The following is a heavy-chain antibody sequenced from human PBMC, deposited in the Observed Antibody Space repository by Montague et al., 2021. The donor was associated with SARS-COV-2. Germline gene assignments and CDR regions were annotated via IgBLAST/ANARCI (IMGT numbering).Heavy chain of an antibody. CDR3: ARGPLHGVAADTPFDL. CDR2: GTLRGKT. V-gene: IGHV4-34*01. CDR1: GGSFRGYC. J-gene: IGHJ4*02. Sequence: SETLSLTCAVYGGSFRGYCWSWIRQPPGKGLERIGEGTLRGKTNYNPTLKSPVTISLATSNNPSPLKLRLVTAADTAVYYCARGPLHGVAADTPFDLWGQGTLVTVSS. D-gene: IGHD2-15*01.